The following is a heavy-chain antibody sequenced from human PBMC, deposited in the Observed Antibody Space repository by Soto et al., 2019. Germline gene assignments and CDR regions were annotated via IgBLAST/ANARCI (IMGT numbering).Heavy chain of an antibody. CDR1: GFTFSSYG. V-gene: IGHV3-30*18. D-gene: IGHD6-19*01. J-gene: IGHJ6*02. Sequence: QVQLVESGGGVVQPGRSLRLSCAASGFTFSSYGMHWVRQAPGKGLEWVAVISYDGSNKYYADSVKGRFTISRDNSKNTLYLQMNSLRAEDTAVYYCAKDRTEQWLAAHYYYYYYGMDVWGQGTTVTVSS. CDR2: ISYDGSNK. CDR3: AKDRTEQWLAAHYYYYYYGMDV.